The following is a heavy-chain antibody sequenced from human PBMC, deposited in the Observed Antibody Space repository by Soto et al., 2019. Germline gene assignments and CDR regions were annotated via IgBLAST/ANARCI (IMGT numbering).Heavy chain of an antibody. D-gene: IGHD5-12*01. CDR3: SKFLTHRATITDS. Sequence: QVQLQESGPGLVKASETLSLTCTVSGGSISTYYWSWFRQSPGKSLEWVAYMRDTGGIYYNASLGNRVTFPVDTSKNQFSLKLTSLTAADTAVYYCSKFLTHRATITDSWGQRILVTVSS. J-gene: IGHJ4*02. V-gene: IGHV4-59*01. CDR2: MRDTGGI. CDR1: GGSISTYY.